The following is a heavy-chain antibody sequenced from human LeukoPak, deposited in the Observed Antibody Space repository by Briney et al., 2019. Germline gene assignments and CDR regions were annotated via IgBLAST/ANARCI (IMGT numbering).Heavy chain of an antibody. Sequence: GGSLRLSCAASGFSDDYMSWIRQAPGKGPEWVSGISGSGGTTYYADSVKGRFTISRDNSKNTLYLQMNSLRAEDTATYYCARDIRNYYDSGAYGWFDPWGQGTLVPVSS. J-gene: IGHJ5*02. D-gene: IGHD3-10*01. CDR3: ARDIRNYYDSGAYGWFDP. CDR1: GFSDDY. CDR2: ISGSGGTT. V-gene: IGHV3-23*01.